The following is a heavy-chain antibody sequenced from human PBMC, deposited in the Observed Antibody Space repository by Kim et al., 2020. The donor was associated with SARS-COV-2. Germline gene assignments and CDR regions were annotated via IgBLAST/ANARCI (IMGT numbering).Heavy chain of an antibody. D-gene: IGHD2-15*01. CDR1: GFTFSSYS. CDR2: ISSSSSTI. J-gene: IGHJ3*01. CDR3: AKDSNSAAYCSGGSCYPVVAFDF. Sequence: GGSLRLSCAASGFTFSSYSMNWVRQAPGKGLEWVSYISSSSSTIYYADSVKGRFIISRDNAKNSLYLQMNSLRDEDTAVYYCAKDSNSAAYCSGGSCYPVVAFDFWGQGTMVTGSS. V-gene: IGHV3-48*02.